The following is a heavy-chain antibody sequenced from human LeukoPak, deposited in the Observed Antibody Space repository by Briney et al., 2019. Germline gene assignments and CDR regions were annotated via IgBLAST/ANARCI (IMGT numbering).Heavy chain of an antibody. CDR3: ARAYYDFWSGYYSKKNWFDP. CDR1: GGSISSGGYS. Sequence: SQTLSLTCAVSGGSISSGGYSWSWIRQPPGKGLEWIGYIYHSGSTNYNPSLKSRVTISVDTSKNQFSLKLSSVTAADTAVYYCARAYYDFWSGYYSKKNWFDPWGQGTLVTVSS. CDR2: IYHSGST. V-gene: IGHV4-30-2*01. D-gene: IGHD3-3*01. J-gene: IGHJ5*02.